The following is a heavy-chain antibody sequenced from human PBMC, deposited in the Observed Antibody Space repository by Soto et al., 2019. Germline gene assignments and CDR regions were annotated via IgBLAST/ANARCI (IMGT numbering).Heavy chain of an antibody. J-gene: IGHJ6*02. V-gene: IGHV4-59*01. CDR2: IYYSGST. D-gene: IGHD3-16*01. Sequence: SETLSLTCTVSGGSISGYYWSWIRQPPGKGLEWIGYIYYSGSTNYNPSLKSRVTISVDTSKNQFSLKLSSVTAADTAVYYCARDRRMGLGLAYYYYGMDVWGQGTTVIVSS. CDR1: GGSISGYY. CDR3: ARDRRMGLGLAYYYYGMDV.